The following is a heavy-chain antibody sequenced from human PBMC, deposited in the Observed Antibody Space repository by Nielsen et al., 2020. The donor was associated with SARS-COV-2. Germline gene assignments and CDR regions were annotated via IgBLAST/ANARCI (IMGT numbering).Heavy chain of an antibody. D-gene: IGHD3-10*01. CDR2: IYYSGST. CDR3: AARLYYGSGRALGY. V-gene: IGHV4-30-4*01. J-gene: IGHJ4*02. CDR1: GASVSRGEYY. Sequence: SETLSLTCTVSGASVSRGEYYWNWVRQPPGKGLEWIGFIYYSGSTKYNPSLKSRLTISLDTSRNQCSLRLNSVTAADTAMCYCAARLYYGSGRALGYWGQGTLVTVSS.